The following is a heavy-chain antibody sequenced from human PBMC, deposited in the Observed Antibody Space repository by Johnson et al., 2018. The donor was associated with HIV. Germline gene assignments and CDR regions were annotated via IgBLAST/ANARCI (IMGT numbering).Heavy chain of an antibody. Sequence: QVQLVESGGVLVQPGGSLRLSCAVSGFTFSSYGMPWVRQAPGRGLEWVAFIPNYGSTKYYADFVKGRFTLSSDNSKNTLYLKMNSLKTEDTAVYSCTGHDGVRLGELSSDAFDIWGQGTMVTVSS. CDR2: IPNYGSTK. D-gene: IGHD3-16*02. J-gene: IGHJ3*02. CDR1: GFTFSSYG. CDR3: TGHDGVRLGELSSDAFDI. V-gene: IGHV3-30*02.